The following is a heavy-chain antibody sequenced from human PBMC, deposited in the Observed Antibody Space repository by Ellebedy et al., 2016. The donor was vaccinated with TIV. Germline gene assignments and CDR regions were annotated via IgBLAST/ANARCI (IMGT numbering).Heavy chain of an antibody. J-gene: IGHJ3*02. D-gene: IGHD1-26*01. Sequence: GGSLRLSXAASGFSFTNHAISWVRQAPGKGLEWVSAISGSCGWTYYADSVKGRFTISRDNSNNAVYLDMNSLRVEDTAVYHCAKDVESGSYYGALDIWGQGTVVTVSS. CDR3: AKDVESGSYYGALDI. V-gene: IGHV3-23*01. CDR2: ISGSCGWT. CDR1: GFSFTNHA.